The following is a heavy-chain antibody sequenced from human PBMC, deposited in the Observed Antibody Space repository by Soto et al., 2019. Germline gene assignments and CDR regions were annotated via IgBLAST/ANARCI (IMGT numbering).Heavy chain of an antibody. V-gene: IGHV1-18*01. CDR1: GYTFTSYG. D-gene: IGHD3-10*01. CDR3: AIALWFGELPNYYYYYYMDV. Sequence: QVQLVQSGAEVKKPGASVKVSCKASGYTFTSYGISWVRQAPVQGLEWMGWISAYNGNPNYAQKLQGRVTMTTDTTTSTAYMELRSLTSADTAVYYCAIALWFGELPNYYYYYYMDVWGKGTTVTVSS. CDR2: ISAYNGNP. J-gene: IGHJ6*03.